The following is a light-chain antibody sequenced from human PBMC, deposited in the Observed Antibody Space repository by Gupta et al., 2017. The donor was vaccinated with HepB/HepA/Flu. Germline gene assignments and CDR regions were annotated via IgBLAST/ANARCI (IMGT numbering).Light chain of an antibody. Sequence: DIQMTQSPSTLSASVGDRVTITCRASQSISSWLAWYQQKPGKAPKLLIYKASSLESGVPSRFSGSGSGTEFTLTISSLQPDDFATYYCQQENSSSRTFGHGTKVDIK. CDR1: QSISSW. J-gene: IGKJ3*01. CDR2: KAS. CDR3: QQENSSSRT. V-gene: IGKV1-5*03.